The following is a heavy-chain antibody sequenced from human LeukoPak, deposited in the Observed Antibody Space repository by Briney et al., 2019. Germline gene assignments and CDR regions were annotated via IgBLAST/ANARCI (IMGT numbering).Heavy chain of an antibody. D-gene: IGHD3-22*01. CDR1: GGSISSISSNNYH. Sequence: SETLSLTCIVSGGSISSISSNNYHWGWIRQPPGKGLEWIGSIYHSGSTYYNPSLKSRVTISVDRSKNQFSLKLSSVTAADTAVYYCARSYYYDSSGPESQWYFDLWGRGTLVTVSS. V-gene: IGHV4-39*07. CDR3: ARSYYYDSSGPESQWYFDL. J-gene: IGHJ2*01. CDR2: IYHSGST.